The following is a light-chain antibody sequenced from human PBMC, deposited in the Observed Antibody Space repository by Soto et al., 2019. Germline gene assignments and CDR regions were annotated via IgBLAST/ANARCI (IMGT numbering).Light chain of an antibody. Sequence: QSALTQPASVSESPGQSITISCTGSSNDVGGYDYVSWYQQHPDKAPKLIIYEVTNRPSGVSNRFSGSKSGNTASLTISGLQAEDEVDYYCSSYTSTSTWVFGGGTKLTVL. CDR1: SNDVGGYDY. V-gene: IGLV2-14*01. CDR2: EVT. CDR3: SSYTSTSTWV. J-gene: IGLJ3*02.